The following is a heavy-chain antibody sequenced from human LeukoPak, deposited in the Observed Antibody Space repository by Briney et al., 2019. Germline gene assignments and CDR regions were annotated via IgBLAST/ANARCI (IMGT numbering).Heavy chain of an antibody. Sequence: GGSLRLSCAASGFTFSDYYMSWIRQAPGKGLEWISYISGGGRTIYYADSVKGRFTMSRDNANNSLYLEMNRLSAEDTAVYYCARGGNILTGYTSLGYMDVWGKGTTVTVSS. V-gene: IGHV3-11*01. CDR3: ARGGNILTGYTSLGYMDV. J-gene: IGHJ6*03. CDR1: GFTFSDYY. D-gene: IGHD3-9*01. CDR2: ISGGGRTI.